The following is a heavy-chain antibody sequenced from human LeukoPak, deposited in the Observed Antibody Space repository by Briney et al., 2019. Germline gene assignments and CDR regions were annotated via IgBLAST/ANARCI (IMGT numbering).Heavy chain of an antibody. J-gene: IGHJ4*02. D-gene: IGHD3-10*01. V-gene: IGHV3-48*03. CDR1: GFTFSSYE. Sequence: GGSLRLSCAASGFTFSSYEMNWVRQAPGKGLEWVSYISSSGSTIYYADSVKGRFTISRDNAKNSLYLQMNSLRAEDTAVYYCARQYYYGSGTDDYWGQGTLVTVSS. CDR3: ARQYYYGSGTDDY. CDR2: ISSSGSTI.